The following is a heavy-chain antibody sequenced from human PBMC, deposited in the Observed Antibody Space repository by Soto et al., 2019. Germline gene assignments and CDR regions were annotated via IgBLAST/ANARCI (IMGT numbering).Heavy chain of an antibody. CDR3: ARVRLHLGELSLFRSPRDYYYMDV. V-gene: IGHV3-33*01. CDR1: GFTFSSYG. D-gene: IGHD3-16*02. CDR2: IWYDGSNK. Sequence: PGGSLRLSCAASGFTFSSYGMHWVRQAPGKGLEWVAVIWYDGSNKYYADSVKGRSTISRDNSKNTLYLQMNSLRAEDTAVYYCARVRLHLGELSLFRSPRDYYYMDVWGKGTTVTVSS. J-gene: IGHJ6*03.